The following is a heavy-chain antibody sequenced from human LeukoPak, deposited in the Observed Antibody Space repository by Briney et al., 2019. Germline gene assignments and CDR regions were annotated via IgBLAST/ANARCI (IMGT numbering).Heavy chain of an antibody. CDR2: IKQDGSEK. Sequence: GGSLRLSCAASGFSFSTYWMSWGRQAPGKGLEWVANIKQDGSEKYYVDSVKGRFTISRDNAKNSLYLQMNSLRAEDTAVYYCARDSRIAARYYYYYGMDVWGQGTTVTVSS. J-gene: IGHJ6*02. CDR1: GFSFSTYW. CDR3: ARDSRIAARYYYYYGMDV. V-gene: IGHV3-7*01. D-gene: IGHD6-13*01.